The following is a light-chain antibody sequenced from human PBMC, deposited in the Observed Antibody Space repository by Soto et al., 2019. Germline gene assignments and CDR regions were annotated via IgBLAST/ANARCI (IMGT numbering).Light chain of an antibody. CDR3: QKYDNDPSIT. CDR1: QGIGYS. V-gene: IGKV1-27*01. J-gene: IGKJ5*01. Sequence: DIQMTQSPSSLSASVGDRVTITCRASQGIGYSLAWYQHKPGKAPKLLIYSASNLQSGVPSRFSGSGYGTDFTLSISRLQPEDVATYYCQKYDNDPSITFGQGTRLEIK. CDR2: SAS.